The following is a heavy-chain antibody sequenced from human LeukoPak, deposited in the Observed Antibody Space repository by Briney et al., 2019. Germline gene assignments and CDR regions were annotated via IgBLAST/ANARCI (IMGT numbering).Heavy chain of an antibody. CDR3: AREFRTTTWYFDAFDL. J-gene: IGHJ3*01. V-gene: IGHV1-2*02. D-gene: IGHD1/OR15-1a*01. CDR1: GYTFTDYY. Sequence: EASVKVSCKASGYTFTDYYMHWVRHAPGQELYCVGCINQPSGATNYAQTFQGRVTMDRDTSNNTYYMELSRLRSDDTAVYYCAREFRTTTWYFDAFDLWGQGTMVTVSS. CDR2: INQPSGAT.